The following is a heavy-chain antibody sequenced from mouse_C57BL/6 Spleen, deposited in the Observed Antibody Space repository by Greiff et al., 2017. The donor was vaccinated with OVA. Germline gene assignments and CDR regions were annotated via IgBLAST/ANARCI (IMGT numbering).Heavy chain of an antibody. V-gene: IGHV3-6*01. J-gene: IGHJ4*01. CDR3: AREYYGGSGDY. CDR1: GYSITSGYY. CDR2: ISYDGSN. Sequence: EVQLQQSGPGLVKPSQSLSLTCSVTGYSITSGYYWNWIRQFPGNKLEWMGYISYDGSNNYNPSLKNRISITRDTSKNQFFLKLNSVTTEDTATYYCAREYYGGSGDYWGQGTSVTVSS. D-gene: IGHD1-1*02.